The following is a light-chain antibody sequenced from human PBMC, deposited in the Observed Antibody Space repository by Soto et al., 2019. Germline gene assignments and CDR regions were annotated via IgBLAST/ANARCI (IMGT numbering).Light chain of an antibody. CDR1: SSNIGNEY. J-gene: IGLJ2*01. CDR2: DNN. Sequence: QSVLTQPPSVSAAPGQKVTISCSGSSSNIGNEYVSWYQHLPGTAPKLVIYDNNKRPSGIPDRFSGSKSGTSATLDITGPPTGDEAEYYCATSDSSLSGVVFGGGTKLTVL. CDR3: ATSDSSLSGVV. V-gene: IGLV1-51*01.